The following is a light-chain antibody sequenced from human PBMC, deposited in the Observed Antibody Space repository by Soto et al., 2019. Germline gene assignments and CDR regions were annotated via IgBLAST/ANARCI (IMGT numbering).Light chain of an antibody. Sequence: IVLTQYPGTLSLSPGERATLSCRASQRVSSPYLAWYQQKPGQAPRLLIFGASSRPTGIPDRFSGSGSGTDFTLTISRLEPEDFAVYYCQHYATSPGSFGQGTKVEIK. CDR1: QRVSSPY. CDR2: GAS. J-gene: IGKJ1*01. V-gene: IGKV3-20*01. CDR3: QHYATSPGS.